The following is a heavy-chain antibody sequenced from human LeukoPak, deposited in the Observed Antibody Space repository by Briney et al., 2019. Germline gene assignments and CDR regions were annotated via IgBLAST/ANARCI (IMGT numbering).Heavy chain of an antibody. CDR2: INPNSGGT. Sequence: ASVKVSCKXSGYTFTGYYMHWVRQAPGQGLEWMGRINPNSGGTNYAQKFQGRVTMTRDTSISTAYMELSRLRSDDTAVYYCATLAVAGVNWFDPWGQGTLVTVSS. J-gene: IGHJ5*02. CDR3: ATLAVAGVNWFDP. V-gene: IGHV1-2*06. D-gene: IGHD6-19*01. CDR1: GYTFTGYY.